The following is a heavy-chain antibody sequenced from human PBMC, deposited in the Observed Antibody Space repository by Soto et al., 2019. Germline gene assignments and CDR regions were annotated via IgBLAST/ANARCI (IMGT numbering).Heavy chain of an antibody. V-gene: IGHV4-34*01. D-gene: IGHD3-16*01. CDR2: INHSGST. Sequence: PSETLSLTCAVYGGSFSGYYWSWIRQPPGKGLEWIGEINHSGSTNYNPSLKSRVTISVDTSKNQFSLKLSSVTAADTAVYYCARGWARFAYSRPYYRYYLAVWGKGTTVTVSS. CDR1: GGSFSGYY. J-gene: IGHJ6*03. CDR3: ARGWARFAYSRPYYRYYLAV.